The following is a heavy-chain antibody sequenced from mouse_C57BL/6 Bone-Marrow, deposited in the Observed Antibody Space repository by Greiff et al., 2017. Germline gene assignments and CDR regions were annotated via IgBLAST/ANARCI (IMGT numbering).Heavy chain of an antibody. CDR1: GYTFTDYY. J-gene: IGHJ3*01. CDR2: INPYNGGT. D-gene: IGHD1-1*01. V-gene: IGHV1-19*01. Sequence: VQLQQSGPELVKPGASVKMSCKASGYTFTDYYMNWVKQSHGQSLEWIGVINPYNGGTSYNQKFKGKATLTVDKSSSTAYMELSSLTSEDSAVYYGARGYYGSCSWFAYWGQGTLVTVSA. CDR3: ARGYYGSCSWFAY.